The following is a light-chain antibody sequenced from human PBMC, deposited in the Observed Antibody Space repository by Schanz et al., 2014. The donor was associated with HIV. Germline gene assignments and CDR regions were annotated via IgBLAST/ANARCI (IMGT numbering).Light chain of an antibody. V-gene: IGLV3-21*04. CDR1: NLGSKS. CDR3: QVWDRSVDVV. Sequence: SYELTQPPSVSVAPGKTATITCGANNLGSKSVHWYRQKPGQAPVLVIYYDTDRPSGIPERLSGYNSGHTATLTISSVEAGDEADYYCQVWDRSVDVVFGGGTKLTVL. J-gene: IGLJ2*01. CDR2: YDT.